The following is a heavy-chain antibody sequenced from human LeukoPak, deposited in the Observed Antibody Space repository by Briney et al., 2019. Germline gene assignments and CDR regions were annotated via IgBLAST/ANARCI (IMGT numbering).Heavy chain of an antibody. CDR1: GGSISSSNYY. J-gene: IGHJ5*02. Sequence: SETLSLTCSVSGGSISSSNYYWGWIRQPPGKGLEWIGTIYYSGSTYYNPSLKSRVTISLDTSNNQFSLKLSSVTAVDTAVYYCARVVLLWFGEAYNWFDPWGQGTLVTVSS. CDR2: IYYSGST. V-gene: IGHV4-39*07. CDR3: ARVVLLWFGEAYNWFDP. D-gene: IGHD3-10*01.